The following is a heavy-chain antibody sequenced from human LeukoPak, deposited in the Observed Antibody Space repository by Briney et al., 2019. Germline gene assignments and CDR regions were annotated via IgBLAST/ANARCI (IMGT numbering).Heavy chain of an antibody. D-gene: IGHD3-10*01. V-gene: IGHV1-69*04. J-gene: IGHJ3*01. CDR2: IIPILGIA. CDR1: GGTFSSYA. CDR3: ARSGSITMVRGAKGAFDV. Sequence: SVKVSCKASGGTFSSYAISWVRQAPGQGLEWMGRIIPILGIANYAQKFQGRVTITADKSTSTAYMELSSLRSEDTAVYYCARSGSITMVRGAKGAFDVWGQGTMVTVSS.